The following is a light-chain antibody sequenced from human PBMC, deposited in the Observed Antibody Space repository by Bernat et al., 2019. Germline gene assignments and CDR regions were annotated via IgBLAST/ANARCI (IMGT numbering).Light chain of an antibody. Sequence: DIQLTQSPSTLSASVGDRVTTTCRASQSISDRLAWYQQKPGKAPKLLIYTASNLQSGVPSRFSGSGSGTEFTLSISSLQPDDFATYYCQHCHSYPITVGQGTRLEIK. J-gene: IGKJ5*01. CDR1: QSISDR. CDR3: QHCHSYPIT. V-gene: IGKV1-5*03. CDR2: TAS.